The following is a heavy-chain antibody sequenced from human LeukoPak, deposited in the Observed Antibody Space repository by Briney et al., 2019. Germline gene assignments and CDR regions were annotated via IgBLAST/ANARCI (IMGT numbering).Heavy chain of an antibody. D-gene: IGHD1-26*01. V-gene: IGHV4-59*01. J-gene: IGHJ5*02. CDR1: GFIFDDYA. CDR2: IYYSGGT. CDR3: ARDPSGSFFNWFDP. Sequence: TGGSLRLSCAASGFIFDDYAMHWIRQPPGKGLEWIGYIYYSGGTNYNPSLKSRVTISVDTSKNQFSLKLRSVTAADTAVYYCARDPSGSFFNWFDPWGQGTLVTVSS.